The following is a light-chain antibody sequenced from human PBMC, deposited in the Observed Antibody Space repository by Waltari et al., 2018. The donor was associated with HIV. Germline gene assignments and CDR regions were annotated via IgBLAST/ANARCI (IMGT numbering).Light chain of an antibody. CDR3: QSYDNSNWV. Sequence: ILTQPHSVSESPGKTVIISCTGSSGSVASNYVPWYQLRPGNAPRTVIYEDDKRPSGVPDRFSGSIDGSSNSASLIISGLKPEDEGDYYCQSYDNSNWVFGGGTKLTV. V-gene: IGLV6-57*02. CDR1: SGSVASNY. CDR2: EDD. J-gene: IGLJ3*02.